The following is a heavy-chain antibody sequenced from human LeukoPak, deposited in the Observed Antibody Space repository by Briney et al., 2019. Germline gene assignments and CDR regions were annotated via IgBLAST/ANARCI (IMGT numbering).Heavy chain of an antibody. D-gene: IGHD6-19*01. V-gene: IGHV4-59*01. CDR3: ARGGIAVAGTFDY. J-gene: IGHJ4*02. CDR1: GGSISSYY. Sequence: SETLSLTCTVSGGSISSYYWNWIRQPPGKGLEWIEYIYYSGSTNYNPSLKSRVTISVDTSMNQFSLKLSSVTAADTAVYYCARGGIAVAGTFDYWGQGTLVTVSS. CDR2: IYYSGST.